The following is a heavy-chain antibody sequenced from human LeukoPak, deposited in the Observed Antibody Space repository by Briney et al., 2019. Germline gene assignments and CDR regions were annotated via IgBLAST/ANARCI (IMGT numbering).Heavy chain of an antibody. D-gene: IGHD3-22*01. J-gene: IGHJ4*02. CDR1: GGTFSSYA. Sequence: ASVKVSCKASGGTFSSYAISWVRQAPGQGLEWMGRIIPILGIANYAQKLQGRVTMTTDTSTSTAYMELRSLRSDDTAVYYCARDWGITMIVGGYWGQGTLVTVSS. CDR2: IIPILGIA. CDR3: ARDWGITMIVGGY. V-gene: IGHV1-69*04.